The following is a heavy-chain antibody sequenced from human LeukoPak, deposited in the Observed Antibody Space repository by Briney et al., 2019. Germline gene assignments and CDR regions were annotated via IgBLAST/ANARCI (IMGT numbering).Heavy chain of an antibody. CDR3: ARAQMPYYYGSGSYYNWYYYYYMDV. D-gene: IGHD3-10*01. J-gene: IGHJ6*03. CDR2: ISAYNGNT. V-gene: IGHV1-18*01. CDR1: GYTFTSYG. Sequence: ASVKVSCKASGYTFTSYGISWVRQAPGQGLEWMGWISAYNGNTNYAQKLQGRVTMTTDTSTSTAYMELRSLRSDDTAVYYCARAQMPYYYGSGSYYNWYYYYYMDVWGKGTTVTVSS.